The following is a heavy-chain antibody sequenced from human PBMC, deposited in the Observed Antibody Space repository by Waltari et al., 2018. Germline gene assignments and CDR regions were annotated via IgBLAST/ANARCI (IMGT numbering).Heavy chain of an antibody. CDR3: ARDSGMEHGLSSGSWFYYMDV. V-gene: IGHV4-59*01. CDR1: GHPITTSY. J-gene: IGHJ6*03. D-gene: IGHD3-10*01. Sequence: QVQLLESGPRLVKPSATLSLTCRVSGHPITTSYWSWIRQSPGKGWEWIGYNYHSGGSGDNPSRRSRATTSVDTSKNQCSLKVTAVTAADTAVYYCARDSGMEHGLSSGSWFYYMDVWGKGTTVTVSS. CDR2: NYHSGGS.